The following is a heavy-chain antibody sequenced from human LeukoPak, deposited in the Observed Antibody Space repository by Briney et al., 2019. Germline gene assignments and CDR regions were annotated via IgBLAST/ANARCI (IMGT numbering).Heavy chain of an antibody. CDR3: ARDGYYYDSSGYYPFDY. V-gene: IGHV3-74*01. CDR1: GFTFSSYW. CDR2: INSDGGST. Sequence: GGSLRLSCAASGFTFSSYWMHWVRQAPGKGLVWFSRINSDGGSTSYADSVKGRFTISRDNAKNTLYLQMNSLRAEDTAVYYCARDGYYYDSSGYYPFDYWGQGTLVTVSS. D-gene: IGHD3-22*01. J-gene: IGHJ4*02.